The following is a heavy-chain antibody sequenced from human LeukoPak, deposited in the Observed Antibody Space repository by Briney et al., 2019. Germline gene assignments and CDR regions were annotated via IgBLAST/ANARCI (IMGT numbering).Heavy chain of an antibody. J-gene: IGHJ4*02. V-gene: IGHV4-39*01. CDR1: GVSISSSNSY. Sequence: SETLSLTRTVSGVSISSSNSYWGWIRQPPGKGLEWIGSIYYSGNTYYNASLKSQVSISIDTSKNQFSLRLTSVTAADTAVYYCARQTGSGLFILPGGQGTLVTVVS. CDR3: ARQTGSGLFILP. D-gene: IGHD3/OR15-3a*01. CDR2: IYYSGNT.